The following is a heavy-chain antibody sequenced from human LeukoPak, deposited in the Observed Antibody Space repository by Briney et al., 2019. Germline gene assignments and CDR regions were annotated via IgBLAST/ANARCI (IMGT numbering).Heavy chain of an antibody. Sequence: KSSETLSLTCAVSGGSISSGGYSWSWIRQPPGKGLEWIGYIYHSGSTYYNPSLKSRVTISVDTSKNQFSLKLSSVTAADTAVYYCARSQPRYCSSTSCHTIDYWGQGTLVTVSS. CDR2: IYHSGST. CDR3: ARSQPRYCSSTSCHTIDY. J-gene: IGHJ4*02. D-gene: IGHD2-2*01. V-gene: IGHV4-30-2*01. CDR1: GGSISSGGYS.